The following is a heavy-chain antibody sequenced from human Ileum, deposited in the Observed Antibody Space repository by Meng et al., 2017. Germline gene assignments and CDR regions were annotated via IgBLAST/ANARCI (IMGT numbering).Heavy chain of an antibody. CDR2: IYLARTP. J-gene: IGHJ4*02. CDR3: VRHGGKYFDS. Sequence: DEVPVLGEASATLAFTFTFSGCSISSSFYWSGAPQSPGKGLEWIVQIYLARTPNYIPSRESRVTISVDKSKNQFSLRLTSVTAADTAIFYCVRHGGKYFDSWGQGTLVTVSS. D-gene: IGHD2-15*01. CDR1: GCSISSSFY. V-gene: IGHV4-4*02.